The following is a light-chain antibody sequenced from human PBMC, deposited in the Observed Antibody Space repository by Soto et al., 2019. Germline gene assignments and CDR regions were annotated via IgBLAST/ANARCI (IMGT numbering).Light chain of an antibody. V-gene: IGLV2-14*01. CDR1: SSDVGGYNY. Sequence: QAVVTQPASVSGSPGQSITISCTGSSSDVGGYNYVSWYQQHPGKAPKLIIYEVSNRPSGFSSRFSGSKSGNSASLTISGLQAEDEAHYYCYSDTSSTTPGVFGGGTKLTVL. CDR2: EVS. CDR3: YSDTSSTTPGV. J-gene: IGLJ3*02.